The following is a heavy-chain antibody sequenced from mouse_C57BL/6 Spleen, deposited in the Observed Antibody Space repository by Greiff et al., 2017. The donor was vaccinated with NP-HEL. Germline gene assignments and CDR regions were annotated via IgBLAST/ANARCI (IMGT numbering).Heavy chain of an antibody. V-gene: IGHV1-50*01. Sequence: QVQLQQPGAELVKPGASVKLSCKASGYTFTSYWMQWVKQRPGQGLEWIGEIDPSDSYTNYNQKFKGKATLTVDTSSSTAYMQRSSLTSEDSAVYYCARSGYLAYWGQGTLVTVSA. CDR1: GYTFTSYW. D-gene: IGHD2-14*01. J-gene: IGHJ3*01. CDR2: IDPSDSYT. CDR3: ARSGYLAY.